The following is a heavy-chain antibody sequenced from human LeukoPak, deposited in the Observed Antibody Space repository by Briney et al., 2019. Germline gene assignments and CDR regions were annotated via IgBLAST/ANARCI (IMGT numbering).Heavy chain of an antibody. Sequence: SETLSLTCTVSGGSISSSSYYWGWIRQPPGKGLEWIGSIYYSGSTYYNASLKSRVTISLDTSRNQVSLKLNSVTATDTAVYYCAKSGGYGLIDYWGQGTLVTVSS. CDR1: GGSISSSSYY. J-gene: IGHJ4*02. D-gene: IGHD1-26*01. CDR3: AKSGGYGLIDY. V-gene: IGHV4-39*01. CDR2: IYYSGST.